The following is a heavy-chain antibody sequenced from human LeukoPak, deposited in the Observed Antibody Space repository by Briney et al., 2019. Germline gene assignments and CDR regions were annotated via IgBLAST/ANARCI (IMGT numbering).Heavy chain of an antibody. Sequence: NLGESLKISCKASGYSFTTYWIGWVRQMPGKGLEWMGIIYPGDSDTRYSPSFQGQVTFSADKSISTAYLQWSSLKASDTAMYYCARTYCGGDCYYSYFDYWGQGTLVTVSS. CDR2: IYPGDSDT. J-gene: IGHJ4*02. D-gene: IGHD2-21*02. CDR3: ARTYCGGDCYYSYFDY. CDR1: GYSFTTYW. V-gene: IGHV5-51*01.